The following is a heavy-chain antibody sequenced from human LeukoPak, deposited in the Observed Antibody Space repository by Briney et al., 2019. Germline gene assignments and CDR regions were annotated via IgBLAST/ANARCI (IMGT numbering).Heavy chain of an antibody. Sequence: GGSLRLSCAASGFTFNSFAFTWVRQAPGKGLEWVSSISSSSSYIYYADSVKGRFTISRDNAKNSLYLQMNSLRAEDTAVYYCASKSSSSVTDYWGQGTLVTVSS. CDR3: ASKSSSSVTDY. V-gene: IGHV3-21*01. D-gene: IGHD6-6*01. J-gene: IGHJ4*02. CDR1: GFTFNSFA. CDR2: ISSSSSYI.